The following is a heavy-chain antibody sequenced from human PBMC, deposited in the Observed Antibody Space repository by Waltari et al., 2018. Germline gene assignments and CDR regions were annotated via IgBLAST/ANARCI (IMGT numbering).Heavy chain of an antibody. CDR1: GYTSTDHF. CDR2: VNPNNGDT. Sequence: QVQLVQSGAEVKKPGSSVKVSCKASGYTSTDHFIHWVRQAPGQGLEWMGRVNPNNGDTDYAQKFQGRVTMTRDTSISTAYMELSSLTSDDTALFYCASIGDPPKHSVYWGQGTLVTVSA. CDR3: ASIGDPPKHSVY. J-gene: IGHJ4*02. D-gene: IGHD3-16*01. V-gene: IGHV1-2*06.